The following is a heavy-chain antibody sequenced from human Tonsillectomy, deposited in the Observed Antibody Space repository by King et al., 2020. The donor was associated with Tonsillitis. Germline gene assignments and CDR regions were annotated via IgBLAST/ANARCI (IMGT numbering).Heavy chain of an antibody. CDR2: ISYDGNNK. D-gene: IGHD3-16*02. CDR1: GFTFSSYD. J-gene: IGHJ4*02. CDR3: AKGPNYEYVWGSYRSVSMFDY. V-gene: IGHV3-30*18. Sequence: VQLVESGGGVVQPGRSLRLSCAASGFTFSSYDMHWVRQAPGKGLEWVAVISYDGNNKYYADSVKGRFTISRDNSKNTLYLQMNSLRAEDTAVYYCAKGPNYEYVWGSYRSVSMFDYWGQGTLVTVSS.